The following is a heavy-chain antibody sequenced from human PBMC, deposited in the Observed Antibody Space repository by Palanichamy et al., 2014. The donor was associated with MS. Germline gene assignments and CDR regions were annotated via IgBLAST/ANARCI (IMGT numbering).Heavy chain of an antibody. J-gene: IGHJ3*01. CDR2: ISYDGTIK. V-gene: IGHV3-30*14. Sequence: VQLVESGGGVVQPGKSLRLSCAASGFTFRHYALHWVRQAPGKGLDWMAVISYDGTIKYYADSVQGRFTISRDNSKNSLSLQMDRLTPDDTALYYCARGGSHSLNDAFDSWGPGTLVAVSS. D-gene: IGHD3-10*01. CDR1: GFTFRHYA. CDR3: ARGGSHSLNDAFDS.